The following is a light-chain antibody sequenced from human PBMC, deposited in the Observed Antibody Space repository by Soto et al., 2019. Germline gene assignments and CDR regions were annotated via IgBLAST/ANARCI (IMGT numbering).Light chain of an antibody. CDR3: QQADSFPIT. J-gene: IGKJ5*01. CDR2: DAS. V-gene: IGKV1D-12*01. Sequence: DLQMTQSPSSVSASIGDTVTITCRASQGIKSWLAWYQQKPGNAPKVLIYDASTLQSGVPSRFSGSGSGTDFTLTISSLQPEDFATYYCQQADSFPITFGRGTRLEIK. CDR1: QGIKSW.